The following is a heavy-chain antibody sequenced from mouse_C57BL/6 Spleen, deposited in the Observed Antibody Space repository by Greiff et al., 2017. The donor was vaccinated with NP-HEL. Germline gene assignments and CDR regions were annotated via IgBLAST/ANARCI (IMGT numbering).Heavy chain of an antibody. CDR1: GYAFSSSW. J-gene: IGHJ2*01. V-gene: IGHV1-82*01. Sequence: QVQLQQSGPELVKPGASVKISCKASGYAFSSSWMNWVKQRPGKGLEWIGRIYPGDGDTNYNGKFKGKATLTADKSSSTAYMQLSRQTSEDTAVDFWARLLGRSYYGDYWGQGTTLTVSS. CDR3: ARLLGRSYYGDY. CDR2: IYPGDGDT. D-gene: IGHD1-1*01.